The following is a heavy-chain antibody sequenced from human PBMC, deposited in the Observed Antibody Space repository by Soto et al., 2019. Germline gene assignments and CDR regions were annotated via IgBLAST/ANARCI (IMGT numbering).Heavy chain of an antibody. D-gene: IGHD6-19*01. V-gene: IGHV3-30*18. CDR1: GFTFSSYG. Sequence: ESGGGVVQPGRSLRLSCAASGFTFSSYGMHWVRQAPGKGLEWVAVISYDGSNKYYADSVKGRFTISRDNSKNTLYLQMNSLRAEDTAVYYCAKDWDSGWYFAYYYYGMDVWGQGTTVTVSS. CDR3: AKDWDSGWYFAYYYYGMDV. CDR2: ISYDGSNK. J-gene: IGHJ6*02.